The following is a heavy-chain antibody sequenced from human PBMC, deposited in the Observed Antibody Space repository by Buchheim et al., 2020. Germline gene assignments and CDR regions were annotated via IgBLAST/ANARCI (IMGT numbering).Heavy chain of an antibody. CDR1: GFTFSDYY. J-gene: IGHJ6*02. V-gene: IGHV3-11*06. CDR2: ISSSSSYT. Sequence: QVQLVESGGGLVKPGGSLRLSCAASGFTFSDYYMSWIRQAPGKGLEWVSYISSSSSYTNYADSVKGRFTISRDNAKNSLYLQMNSLRAEDTAVYYCARSSGVPAAIPSYCYGMDVWGQGTT. D-gene: IGHD2-2*02. CDR3: ARSSGVPAAIPSYCYGMDV.